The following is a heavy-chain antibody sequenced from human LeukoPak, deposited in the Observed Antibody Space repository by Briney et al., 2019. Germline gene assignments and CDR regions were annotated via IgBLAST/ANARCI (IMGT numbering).Heavy chain of an antibody. D-gene: IGHD3-22*01. CDR1: GYTFTGYY. V-gene: IGHV1-2*02. J-gene: IGHJ4*02. CDR3: ASLHYYDSSGNFDY. CDR2: INPNSGGT. Sequence: ASVKVSCKASGYTFTGYYMHWVRQAPGQGLEWMGWINPNSGGTNYAQKFQGRVTMARDTSISTAYMELSRLRSDDTAVYYCASLHYYDSSGNFDYWGQGTLVTVSS.